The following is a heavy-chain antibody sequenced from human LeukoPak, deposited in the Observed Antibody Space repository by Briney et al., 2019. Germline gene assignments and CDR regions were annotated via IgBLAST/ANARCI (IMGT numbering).Heavy chain of an antibody. CDR3: ARGLLVPLDAVDSSGYHYVVSEGWFDP. CDR1: GGTFSSYV. D-gene: IGHD3-22*01. CDR2: ITPMFGTA. J-gene: IGHJ5*02. Sequence: ASVKVSCKASGGTFSSYVISWVRQAPGQGPEWMGGITPMFGTAKYAQKFQGRVTITADESTSTAYMELSSLRSEDTAVYYCARGLLVPLDAVDSSGYHYVVSEGWFDPWGQGTLVTVSS. V-gene: IGHV1-69*13.